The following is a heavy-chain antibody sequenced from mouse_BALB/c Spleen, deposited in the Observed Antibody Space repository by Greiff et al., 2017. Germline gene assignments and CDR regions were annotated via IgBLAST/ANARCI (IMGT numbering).Heavy chain of an antibody. CDR2: INPSNGRT. CDR1: GYTFTSYW. CDR3: AGQQLGLGGFAY. Sequence: VQLQQPGAELVKPGASVKLSCKASGYTFTSYWMHWVKQRPGQGLEWIGEINPSNGRTNYNEKFKSKATLTVDKSSSTAYMQLSSLTSEDSAVYYCAGQQLGLGGFAYWGQGTLVTVSA. D-gene: IGHD3-1*01. J-gene: IGHJ3*01. V-gene: IGHV1S81*02.